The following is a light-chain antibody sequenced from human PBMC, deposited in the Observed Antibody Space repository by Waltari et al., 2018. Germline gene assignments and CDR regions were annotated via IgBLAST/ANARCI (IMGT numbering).Light chain of an antibody. CDR3: GAWDDSLSGWV. CDR2: YDD. V-gene: IGLV1-36*01. CDR1: SSNIGKNA. J-gene: IGLJ3*02. Sequence: QSVLTQPPSVSDVPGQRVTISCSGSSSNIGKNAVNWYQQFPGKSPKLVISYDDLKPSGVSDRFSAAKSGTSASLDISGLRSEDEADYYCGAWDDSLSGWVFGGGTKVTVL.